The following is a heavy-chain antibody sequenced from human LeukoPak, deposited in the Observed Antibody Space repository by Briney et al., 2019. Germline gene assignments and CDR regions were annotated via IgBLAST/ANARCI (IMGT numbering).Heavy chain of an antibody. CDR3: ARVNNGAFDI. D-gene: IGHD1/OR15-1a*01. V-gene: IGHV3-13*04. Sequence: PGVSLRLSCAASGFTFSNYDMHWVRQATGKGLEWVSTITTAGDTYYPDSVKGRFTISRENAKNSLYLQMNSLRAGDTAVYYCARVNNGAFDIWGQGTMVTVSS. CDR2: ITTAGDT. J-gene: IGHJ3*02. CDR1: GFTFSNYD.